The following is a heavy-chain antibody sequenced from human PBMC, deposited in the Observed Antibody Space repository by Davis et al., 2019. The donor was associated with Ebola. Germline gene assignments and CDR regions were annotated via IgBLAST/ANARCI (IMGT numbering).Heavy chain of an antibody. J-gene: IGHJ6*02. CDR1: GFTVSSNY. D-gene: IGHD2-2*01. Sequence: GGSLRLSCAASGFTVSSNYMSWVRQAPGKGLEWVSAISCSGGSTYYADSVKGRFTISRDNSKNTLYLQMNSLRAEDTAVYYCAKDLTVVVPAAIGGIDVWGQGTTVTVSS. CDR2: ISCSGGST. CDR3: AKDLTVVVPAAIGGIDV. V-gene: IGHV3-23*01.